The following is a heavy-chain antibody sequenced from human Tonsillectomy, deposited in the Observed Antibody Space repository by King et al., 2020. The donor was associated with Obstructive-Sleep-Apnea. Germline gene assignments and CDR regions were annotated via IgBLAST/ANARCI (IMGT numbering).Heavy chain of an antibody. CDR3: ARVGETIYYYYGMDV. V-gene: IGHV4-4*07. D-gene: IGHD1-7*01. J-gene: IGHJ6*02. CDR2: IYTSGST. CDR1: GASVNSFY. Sequence: VQPQESGPGLVEPSETLSLTCTVSGASVNSFYWSWIRQPAGEGLEWIGRIYTSGSTDYNPSLKSRVTMSVDTSKNQFSLKLTSVTAADTAVYYCARVGETIYYYYGMDVWGQGTTVTVS.